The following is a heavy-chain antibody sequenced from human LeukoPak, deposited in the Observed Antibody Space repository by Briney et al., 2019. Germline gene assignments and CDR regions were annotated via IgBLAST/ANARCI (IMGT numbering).Heavy chain of an antibody. CDR1: GFTFSSYW. D-gene: IGHD6-19*01. CDR3: ARGRAAVAGYYMDV. J-gene: IGHJ6*03. Sequence: GGSLRLSCAASGFTFSSYWMHWVRQAPGKGVVWVSRINTDGTSTTYADSVKGRFTISRDNAKNTLYLQINSLRAEDTAVYYCARGRAAVAGYYMDVWGKGTTVTVSS. CDR2: INTDGTST. V-gene: IGHV3-74*01.